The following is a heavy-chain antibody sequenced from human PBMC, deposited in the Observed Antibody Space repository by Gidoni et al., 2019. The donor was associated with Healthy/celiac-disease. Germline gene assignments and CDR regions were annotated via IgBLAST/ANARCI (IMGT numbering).Heavy chain of an antibody. Sequence: QVQLQQWGAGLLKPSETLSLTCAVYGGSFSGCYWSWIRQPPGKGLEWIGEINHSGSTNYNPSLKSRVTISVVTSKNQFSLKLSSVTAADTAVYYCASRNYYDSSGYLWSYWGQGTLVTVSS. J-gene: IGHJ4*02. CDR2: INHSGST. CDR3: ASRNYYDSSGYLWSY. V-gene: IGHV4-34*01. D-gene: IGHD3-22*01. CDR1: GGSFSGCY.